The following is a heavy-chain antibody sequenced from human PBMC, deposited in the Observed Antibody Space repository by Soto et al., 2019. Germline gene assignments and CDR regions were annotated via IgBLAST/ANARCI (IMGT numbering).Heavy chain of an antibody. J-gene: IGHJ6*02. CDR1: GYTFTSYY. CDR3: PSPNSGGNYYYYYCMDV. V-gene: IGHV1-46*01. D-gene: IGHD6-19*01. Sequence: ASVKVSCKASGYTFTSYYMHWVRQAPGQGLEWMGIINPSGGSTSYAQKFQGRVTMTRDTSTSTVCMELSSLRSEYTAAYYCPSPNSGGNYYYYYCMDVWGQGTTVTVSS. CDR2: INPSGGST.